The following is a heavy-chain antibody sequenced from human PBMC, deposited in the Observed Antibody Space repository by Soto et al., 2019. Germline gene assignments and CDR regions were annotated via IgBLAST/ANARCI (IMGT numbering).Heavy chain of an antibody. J-gene: IGHJ4*02. CDR3: ARASYYSDSFGYFLDS. CDR1: GGSISPYY. CDR2: IYYSGST. V-gene: IGHV4-59*01. Sequence: SETLSLTCTVSGGSISPYYWSWIRQAPGKGLEWIAYIYYSGSTNYNPSLKSRVTISVDTSKNQCSLKLRSAPAAYSAVYYCARASYYSDSFGYFLDSWGQGTLVTVSS. D-gene: IGHD3-22*01.